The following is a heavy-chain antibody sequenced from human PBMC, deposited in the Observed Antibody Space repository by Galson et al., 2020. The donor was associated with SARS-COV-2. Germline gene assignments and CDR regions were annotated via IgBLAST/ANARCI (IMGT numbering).Heavy chain of an antibody. V-gene: IGHV2-70*11. J-gene: IGHJ4*02. CDR3: ARMLTTVTAYDC. CDR2: IDWDDDK. D-gene: IGHD4-17*01. CDR1: GFSLSTSGMC. Sequence: SGPTLVKHTQTITLTCKYSGFSLSTSGMCVIWIRQPPGKALEWLARIDWDDDKYYSTSLKTRLTISKDTSKNQVVLTMTNMDPVDTATYYCARMLTTVTAYDCWGQGTLVTVSS.